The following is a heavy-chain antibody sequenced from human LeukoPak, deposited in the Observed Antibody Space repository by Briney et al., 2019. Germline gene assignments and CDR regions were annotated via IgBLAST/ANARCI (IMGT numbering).Heavy chain of an antibody. CDR3: ARDSSAAFNI. CDR1: GFTFSSYW. J-gene: IGHJ3*02. V-gene: IGHV3-74*01. D-gene: IGHD3-3*01. Sequence: GGSLRLSCAASGFTFSSYWMHWVRHAPGKGLVWVSRINSDGSNTNYADSVKGRFSISRDNTKNTLYLQMNSLRAEDTAVYYCARDSSAAFNIWGQGTMVTVSS. CDR2: INSDGSNT.